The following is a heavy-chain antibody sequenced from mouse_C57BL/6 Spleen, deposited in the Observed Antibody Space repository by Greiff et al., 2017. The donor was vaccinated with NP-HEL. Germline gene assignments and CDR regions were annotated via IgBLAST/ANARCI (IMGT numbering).Heavy chain of an antibody. D-gene: IGHD1-2*01. CDR2: ISGGGGNT. J-gene: IGHJ3*01. Sequence: DVMLVESGGGLVKPGGSLKLSCAASGFTFSSYTMSWVRQTPEQRLEWVATISGGGGNTYYPASVKGRFTISRDNAKNTLYLQMSSLRSEDTALYYCAKDGYPRGFAYWGQGTLVTVSA. CDR1: GFTFSSYT. V-gene: IGHV5-9*01. CDR3: AKDGYPRGFAY.